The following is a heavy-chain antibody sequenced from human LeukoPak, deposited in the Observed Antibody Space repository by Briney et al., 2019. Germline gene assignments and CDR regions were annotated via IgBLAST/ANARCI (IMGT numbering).Heavy chain of an antibody. Sequence: PGGSLRLSCAASGFTFSSYAMHWVRQAPGKGLEWVALISYDGSNKYYADSVKGRLTISRDNSKNTLSLQMNSLRTEDTAVYYCARFYANEWALPHWGQGTLVTVSS. CDR1: GFTFSSYA. V-gene: IGHV3-30*04. D-gene: IGHD1-26*01. CDR2: ISYDGSNK. CDR3: ARFYANEWALPH. J-gene: IGHJ4*02.